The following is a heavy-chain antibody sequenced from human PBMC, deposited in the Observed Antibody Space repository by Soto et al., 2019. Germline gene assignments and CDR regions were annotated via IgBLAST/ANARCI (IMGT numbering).Heavy chain of an antibody. J-gene: IGHJ4*02. CDR1: GVSFSSYA. CDR2: IIPISGPT. V-gene: IGHV1-69*01. CDR3: ATTDAPVGAR. Sequence: QVQLVQSGAEVKKPGSSVRVSCKPSGVSFSSYAINWVRQAPGQGLEWMGAIIPISGPTDYAQKFQGRVTIIADESTSTVFMELSRRRAEDTAVYYCATTDAPVGARWGQGPLVSVSS.